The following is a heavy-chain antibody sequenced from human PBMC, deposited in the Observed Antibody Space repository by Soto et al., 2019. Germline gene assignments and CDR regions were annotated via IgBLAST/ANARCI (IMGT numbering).Heavy chain of an antibody. J-gene: IGHJ4*02. CDR3: AKGGRQWLVASDFIY. D-gene: IGHD6-19*01. CDR1: GFTFSDYA. Sequence: VQLVESGGGVVQPGRSLRLSCAASGFTFSDYAMHWVRQAPGKGLEWVAVVSHDGRNTHYADSVKGRFTISRDSSKNTGALEMTNLRAEDTGVDYCAKGGRQWLVASDFIYWGQGARVTVSS. CDR2: VSHDGRNT. V-gene: IGHV3-30*18.